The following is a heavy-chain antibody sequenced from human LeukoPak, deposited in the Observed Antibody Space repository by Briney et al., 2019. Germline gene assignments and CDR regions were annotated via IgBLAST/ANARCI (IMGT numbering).Heavy chain of an antibody. CDR1: GFTFSSYW. CDR2: ISGSGGST. Sequence: GGSLRLSCAASGFTFSSYWMHWVRQAPGKGLVWVSAISGSGGSTYYADSVKGRFTISRDNSKNTLYLQMNSLRAEDTAVYYCAKDLVGRLYYFDYWGQGTLVTVSS. J-gene: IGHJ4*02. CDR3: AKDLVGRLYYFDY. V-gene: IGHV3-23*01. D-gene: IGHD3-10*01.